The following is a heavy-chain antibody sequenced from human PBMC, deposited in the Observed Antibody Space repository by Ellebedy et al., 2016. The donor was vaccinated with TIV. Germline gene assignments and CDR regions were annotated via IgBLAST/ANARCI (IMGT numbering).Heavy chain of an antibody. CDR3: ARNDPWMVTDSQAFDI. J-gene: IGHJ3*02. CDR2: IYYSGGT. D-gene: IGHD4-23*01. V-gene: IGHV4-39*07. CDR1: GDSISSSSFF. Sequence: MPSETLSLTCTVSGDSISSSSFFWGWIRQPPGKGLEWIGSIYYSGGTDYNPSLKSRVTISVDTSKNQFSLKLKSVTAADTAVYYCARNDPWMVTDSQAFDIWGQGTMVTVSS.